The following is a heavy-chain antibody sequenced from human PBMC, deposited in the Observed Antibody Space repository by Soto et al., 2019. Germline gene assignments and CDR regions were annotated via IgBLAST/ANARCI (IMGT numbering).Heavy chain of an antibody. V-gene: IGHV5-10-1*01. CDR2: IDPSDSYT. D-gene: IGHD3-10*01. CDR3: ARLEVVRGVNPYYYGMDV. J-gene: IGHJ6*02. Sequence: GESLKISCKGSGYSFTSYWISWVRQMPGKGLEWMGRIDPSDSYTNYSPSFQGHVTISADKSISTAYPQWSSLKASDTAMYYCARLEVVRGVNPYYYGMDVWGQGTTVTVSS. CDR1: GYSFTSYW.